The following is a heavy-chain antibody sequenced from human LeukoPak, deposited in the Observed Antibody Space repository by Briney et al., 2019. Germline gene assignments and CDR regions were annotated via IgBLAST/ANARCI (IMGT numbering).Heavy chain of an antibody. D-gene: IGHD5-18*01. V-gene: IGHV1-69*01. CDR1: GGTFSSYA. Sequence: SVKVSRKVSGGTFSSYAISWVRQAPGQGLEWMGGIIPIFGTANYAQKFQGRVTITADESTSTAYMELSSLRSEDTAVYYCARGGYSYGLPLGYWGQGTLVTVSS. CDR2: IIPIFGTA. J-gene: IGHJ4*02. CDR3: ARGGYSYGLPLGY.